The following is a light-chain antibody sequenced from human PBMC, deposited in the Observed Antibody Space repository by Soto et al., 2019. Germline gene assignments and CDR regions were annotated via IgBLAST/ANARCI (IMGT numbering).Light chain of an antibody. CDR1: SSNIGSNY. Sequence: VLTQPPSASGTPGQRVTISCSGSSSNIGSNYVYWYQQLPGTAPKLLISRNDQRPSGIPDRFSGSKSGTSASLAISGLRSEDESDYYCAAWDDSLSAHFGTGPKVTVL. CDR3: AAWDDSLSAH. V-gene: IGLV1-47*01. J-gene: IGLJ1*01. CDR2: RND.